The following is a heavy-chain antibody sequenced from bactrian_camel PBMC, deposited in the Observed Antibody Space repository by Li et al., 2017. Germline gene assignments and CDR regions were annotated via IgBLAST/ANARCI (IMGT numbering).Heavy chain of an antibody. Sequence: HVQLVESGGASVQAGTSLRLSCTYSGFSFDDSDLGWYRQTPEKECELVSSIGTDERTYYADSVKGRFTISQDNSKNTLFLQMNVLRPEDTAMYYCAARKVARGSHFSLGRAPALRRDEYNFWGQGTQVTVS. D-gene: IGHD2*01. CDR3: AARKVARGSHFSLGRAPALRRDEYNF. CDR2: IGTDERT. J-gene: IGHJ4*01. V-gene: IGHV3S63*01. CDR1: GFSFDDSD.